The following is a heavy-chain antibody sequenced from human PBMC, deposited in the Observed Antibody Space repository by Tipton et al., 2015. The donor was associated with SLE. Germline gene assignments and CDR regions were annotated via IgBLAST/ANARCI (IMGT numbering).Heavy chain of an antibody. V-gene: IGHV3-7*01. J-gene: IGHJ4*02. CDR1: RFTFSNSD. D-gene: IGHD2-2*02. CDR2: INQDGSET. CDR3: VAIPFY. Sequence: SLRLSCVASRFTFSNSDMNWVRQAPGKGLEWVANINQDGSETYYLDSVKGRFTISRDNARKSLYLHVNSLRAEDTAVYYCVAIPFYWGRGTLVSVSS.